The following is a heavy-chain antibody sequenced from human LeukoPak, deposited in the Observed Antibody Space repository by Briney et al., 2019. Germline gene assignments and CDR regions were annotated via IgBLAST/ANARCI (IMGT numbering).Heavy chain of an antibody. CDR3: AWLRIGAVAFDY. Sequence: GGSLRLSCAASGFTFSSYWMHWVRQAPGKGLVWVSRINSDGSSTSYADSVKGRFTISRDNAKNSLYLQMNSLRAEDTAVYYCAWLRIGAVAFDYWGQGTLVTVSS. CDR1: GFTFSSYW. J-gene: IGHJ4*02. CDR2: INSDGSST. D-gene: IGHD6-19*01. V-gene: IGHV3-74*01.